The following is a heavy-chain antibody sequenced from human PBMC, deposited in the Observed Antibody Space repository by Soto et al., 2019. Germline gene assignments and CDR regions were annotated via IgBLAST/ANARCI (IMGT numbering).Heavy chain of an antibody. CDR3: ARGGEPAPKVGVTGLDY. J-gene: IGHJ4*02. D-gene: IGHD1-26*01. V-gene: IGHV4-34*01. CDR2: INHSGST. CDR1: GGSFSGYY. Sequence: SETLSLTCAVYGGSFSGYYWSWIRQPPGKGLEWIGEINHSGSTNYNPSLKSRVTISVDTSKNPFSLKLSSVTAADTAVYYCARGGEPAPKVGVTGLDYWGQGTLVTVSS.